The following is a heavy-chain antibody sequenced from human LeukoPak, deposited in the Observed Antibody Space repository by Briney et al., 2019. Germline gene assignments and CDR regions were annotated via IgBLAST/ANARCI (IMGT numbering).Heavy chain of an antibody. J-gene: IGHJ4*02. CDR2: IKSKTDGGTT. D-gene: IGHD4-17*01. CDR3: TTGSYGDSWEYYFDY. V-gene: IGHV3-15*01. CDR1: GFTFSNAW. Sequence: GGSLRLSCAASGFTFSNAWMSWVRQAPGKGLEWVGRIKSKTDGGTTDYAAPVKGRFTISRDDSKNTLYLQMNSLKTEDTAVYYCTTGSYGDSWEYYFDYWGQGTLVTVSS.